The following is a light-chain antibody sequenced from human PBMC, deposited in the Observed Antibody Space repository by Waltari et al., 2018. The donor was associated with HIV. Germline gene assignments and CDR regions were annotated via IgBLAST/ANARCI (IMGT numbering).Light chain of an antibody. CDR1: QNVIRN. CDR2: GAS. Sequence: EIVMTQSPASLSVSPGERATLSCRASQNVIRNLAWYQQKPGQVSRLLIYGASTRASGIPARFSGSGYGTEFTLTISSLQSEDFAVYFCQQYNDWPLTFGGGTKVEI. V-gene: IGKV3-15*01. J-gene: IGKJ4*01. CDR3: QQYNDWPLT.